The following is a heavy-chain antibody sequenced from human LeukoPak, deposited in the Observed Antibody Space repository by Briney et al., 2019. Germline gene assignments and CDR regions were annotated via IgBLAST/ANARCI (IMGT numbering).Heavy chain of an antibody. CDR1: GYTFTTYG. V-gene: IGHV1-18*01. J-gene: IGHJ4*02. CDR2: ISGYNGNT. Sequence: ASVKVSCKTSGYTFTTYGISWVRQAPGQGLEWMGWISGYNGNTNYAQTLQGRVTMTTDTSTSTAYMELRSLRSDDTAVYCCAREAGIVVVPAAIVYWGQGTLVTVSS. CDR3: AREAGIVVVPAAIVY. D-gene: IGHD2-2*02.